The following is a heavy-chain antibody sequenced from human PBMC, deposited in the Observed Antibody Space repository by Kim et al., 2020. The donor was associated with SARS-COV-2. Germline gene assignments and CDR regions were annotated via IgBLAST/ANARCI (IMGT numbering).Heavy chain of an antibody. Sequence: SETLSLTCTVSGGSIRTGYCSWLRQSPGKGLEHIGYIHYSGTTNYNPSLKSRITLSVDASKNQFSLRLTSVTAADTAVYYCAAIGPGGAWFDSWGQRRLV. D-gene: IGHD3-16*01. J-gene: IGHJ5*02. CDR2: IHYSGTT. CDR1: GGSIRTGY. CDR3: AAIGPGGAWFDS. V-gene: IGHV4-59*08.